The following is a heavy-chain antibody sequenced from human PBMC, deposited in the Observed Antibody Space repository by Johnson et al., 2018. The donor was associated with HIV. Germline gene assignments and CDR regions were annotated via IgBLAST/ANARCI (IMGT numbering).Heavy chain of an antibody. Sequence: VQLVESGGGVVQPGGSLRLSCAASGFTFSSYGMHWVRQAPGKGLEWVSYISSSGSTIYYADSVKGRFTISRDNSKNTLYLQMNSLRAEDTAVYYCAKSGSYPRFGAFDIWGQGTMVTVSS. CDR1: GFTFSSYG. J-gene: IGHJ3*02. CDR3: AKSGSYPRFGAFDI. V-gene: IGHV3-48*01. CDR2: ISSSGSTI. D-gene: IGHD1-26*01.